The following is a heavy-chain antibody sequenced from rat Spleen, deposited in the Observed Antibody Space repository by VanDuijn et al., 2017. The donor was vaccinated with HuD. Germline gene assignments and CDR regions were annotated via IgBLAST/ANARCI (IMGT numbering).Heavy chain of an antibody. Sequence: QVQLTESGPGLVQPSQTLSLTCTVSGLSLTSNSVSWIRQPSGKGLEWMGVIWSHGGIDYNSAIKSRLSITRDTSKSQVFLKMNSLQTEDTAMYFCARGSVFFDYWGRGVMVTVSS. CDR3: ARGSVFFDY. CDR1: GLSLTSNS. CDR2: IWSHGGI. J-gene: IGHJ2*01. V-gene: IGHV2-47*01.